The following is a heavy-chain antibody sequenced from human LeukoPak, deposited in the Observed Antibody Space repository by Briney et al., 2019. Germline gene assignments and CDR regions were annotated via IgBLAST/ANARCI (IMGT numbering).Heavy chain of an antibody. CDR2: IYTSGST. Sequence: SETLSLTCTVSGDSISTYYWSWIRQSPGQGLEWIGHIYTSGSTNYNPSLKSRVTISVDTSNNRFSLKLSSVTAADTAVYYCARLLYGGNSRDAFDIWGQGTMVTVSS. CDR1: GDSISTYY. CDR3: ARLLYGGNSRDAFDI. D-gene: IGHD4-23*01. V-gene: IGHV4-4*09. J-gene: IGHJ3*02.